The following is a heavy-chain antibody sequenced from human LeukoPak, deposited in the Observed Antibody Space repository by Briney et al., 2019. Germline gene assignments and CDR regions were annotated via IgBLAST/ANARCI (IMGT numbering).Heavy chain of an antibody. J-gene: IGHJ5*02. CDR3: ARGTFDP. CDR1: GYTFTDHH. CDR2: IHPNSGDT. Sequence: GASVKVSCKASGYTFTDHHMHWVRQAPGQGLEWMGWIHPNSGDTNYAQKFQGRVTMTRDTSISTAYMGLSRLRSDGTAVYYCARGTFDPWGQGTLVTVSS. V-gene: IGHV1-2*02.